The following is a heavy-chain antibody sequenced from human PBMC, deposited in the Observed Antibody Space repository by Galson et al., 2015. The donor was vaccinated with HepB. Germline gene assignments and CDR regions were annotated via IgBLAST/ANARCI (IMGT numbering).Heavy chain of an antibody. Sequence: SLRLSCAASGFTFSNYAMSWVRQAPGKGLEWVSAISGRGGSTYYEDSVKGRFTISRDNSKNTLYLQMNSLRVEDTAVYYCVRESSSWPRNYFDYWGQGTLVTVSS. J-gene: IGHJ4*02. CDR2: ISGRGGST. D-gene: IGHD6-13*01. CDR3: VRESSSWPRNYFDY. CDR1: GFTFSNYA. V-gene: IGHV3-23*01.